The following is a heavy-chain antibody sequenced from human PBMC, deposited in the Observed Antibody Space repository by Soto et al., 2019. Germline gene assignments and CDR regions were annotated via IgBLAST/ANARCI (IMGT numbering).Heavy chain of an antibody. Sequence: GGSLRLSCAASGFTFSSYGMHWVRQAPGKGLEWVAVISYDGSNKYYADSVKGRFTISRDNSKNTLYLQMNSLRAEDTAVYYCAKDLDIVVVVAATLPPLFDYWGQGTLVTVSS. J-gene: IGHJ4*02. D-gene: IGHD2-15*01. CDR2: ISYDGSNK. CDR3: AKDLDIVVVVAATLPPLFDY. V-gene: IGHV3-30*18. CDR1: GFTFSSYG.